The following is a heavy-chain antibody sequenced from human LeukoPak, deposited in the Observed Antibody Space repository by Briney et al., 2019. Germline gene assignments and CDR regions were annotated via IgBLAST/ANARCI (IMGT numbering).Heavy chain of an antibody. CDR3: ARDASNWSAFDS. D-gene: IGHD1-20*01. Sequence: GASVKVSCKAAGYTFSSYSMHWVRQAPGQGLEWMGRINPNSGVTYYAQKFQGRVTMTSDTSITTAYMELSSLTSDDTATYYCARDASNWSAFDSWGQGTLVIVSS. CDR2: INPNSGVT. J-gene: IGHJ5*01. CDR1: GYTFSSYS. V-gene: IGHV1-2*06.